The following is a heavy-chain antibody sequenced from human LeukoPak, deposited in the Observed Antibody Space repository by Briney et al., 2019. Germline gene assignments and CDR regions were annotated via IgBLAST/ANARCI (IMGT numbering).Heavy chain of an antibody. CDR3: ARARLAAAATGAFDI. D-gene: IGHD6-13*01. CDR2: IIPIFGTA. J-gene: IGHJ3*02. Sequence: RASVKVSCKASGGTFSSYAISWVRQAPGQGLEWMGGIIPIFGTANYAQKFQDRVTITADKSTSTAYMELSSLRSEDTAVYYCARARLAAAATGAFDIWGQGTTVTVSS. CDR1: GGTFSSYA. V-gene: IGHV1-69*06.